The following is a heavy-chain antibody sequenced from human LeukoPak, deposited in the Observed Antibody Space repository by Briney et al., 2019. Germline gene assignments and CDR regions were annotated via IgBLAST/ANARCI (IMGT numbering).Heavy chain of an antibody. CDR2: VNTDGSST. CDR1: GFTLGSYW. J-gene: IGHJ3*02. Sequence: GGSLRLSCAVSGFTLGSYWMHWVRQAPGQGLAWVSRVNTDGSSTTYAKSVKGRFTISKDNAKNTLYLQMNGLRAEDTAVYYCARELGVGVIGDAFDIWGQGTVVTVSS. V-gene: IGHV3-74*01. CDR3: ARELGVGVIGDAFDI. D-gene: IGHD3-22*01.